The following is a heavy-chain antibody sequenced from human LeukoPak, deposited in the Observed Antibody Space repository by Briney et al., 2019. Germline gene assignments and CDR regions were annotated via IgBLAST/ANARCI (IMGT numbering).Heavy chain of an antibody. CDR2: INSASNFI. Sequence: PGGSLRLSCAASGFTFRTFTMNWVRQAPGKGLEWVSSINSASNFIYYADSVKGRFTISRDNAKNSLYLQMSSLKVEDTAVCYCARDSPYYFDSSGDYVSDYWGQGALVTVSS. V-gene: IGHV3-21*01. CDR3: ARDSPYYFDSSGDYVSDY. J-gene: IGHJ4*02. D-gene: IGHD3-22*01. CDR1: GFTFRTFT.